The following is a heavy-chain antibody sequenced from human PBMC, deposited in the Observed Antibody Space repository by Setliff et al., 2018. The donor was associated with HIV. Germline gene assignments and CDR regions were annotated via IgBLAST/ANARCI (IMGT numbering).Heavy chain of an antibody. CDR1: NYTLINYG. CDR2: IGSYSGYT. D-gene: IGHD3-22*01. CDR3: ATRAYDSSGYLRSRVSGAAFDI. V-gene: IGHV1-18*01. J-gene: IGHJ3*02. Sequence: ASVKVSCKASNYTLINYGVSWVRQAPGQGLEWMGWIGSYSGYTIYAQKFQDRLTMTTDTSTTTASMELTSLRSEDTAVYYCATRAYDSSGYLRSRVSGAAFDIWGQGTMVTVSS.